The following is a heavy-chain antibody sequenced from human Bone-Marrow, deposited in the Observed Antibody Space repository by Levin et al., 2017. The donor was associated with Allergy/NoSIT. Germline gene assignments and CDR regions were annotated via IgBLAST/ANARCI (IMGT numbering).Heavy chain of an antibody. CDR3: GGSGSVSH. D-gene: IGHD3-10*01. J-gene: IGHJ4*02. Sequence: GGSLRLSCSGFTFTTYWMTWIRQAPGKGLEWVANMRQDGSETNYVDSVMGRFTISRDNAKESLFLQMNNLRVDDTAVYYCGGSGSVSHWGQGTPVIVSS. V-gene: IGHV3-7*01. CDR1: GFTFTTYW. CDR2: MRQDGSET.